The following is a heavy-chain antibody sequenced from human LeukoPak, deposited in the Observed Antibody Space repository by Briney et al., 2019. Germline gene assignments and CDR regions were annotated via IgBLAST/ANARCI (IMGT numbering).Heavy chain of an antibody. V-gene: IGHV3-21*01. CDR2: ISSSSSYI. CDR3: ARETYYYDSSGYYYVTPDAFDI. CDR1: GFTFSSYS. J-gene: IGHJ3*02. D-gene: IGHD3-22*01. Sequence: PGGSLRLSCAASGFTFSSYSMNWVRQAPGKGLEWVSSISSSSSYIYYADSVKGRFTISRDNAKNSLYLQMNSLRAEDTAVYYCARETYYYDSSGYYYVTPDAFDIWGQGTMVTVSS.